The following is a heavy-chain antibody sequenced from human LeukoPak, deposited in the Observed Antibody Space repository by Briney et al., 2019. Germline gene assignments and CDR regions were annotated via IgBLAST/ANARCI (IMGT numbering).Heavy chain of an antibody. V-gene: IGHV5-51*01. D-gene: IGHD1-26*01. J-gene: IGHJ6*03. CDR1: GYPFTSYW. CDR3: ARQREVLGIYLNYMDV. CDR2: IYPGDSDT. Sequence: GESLRISCQASGYPFTSYWIGWVRQKPGKSLEWMGIIYPGDSDTRYSPSFQGQVTISVDKSNNTAYLQWGSLEASDTAMYYCARQREVLGIYLNYMDVWGKGTTVTVS.